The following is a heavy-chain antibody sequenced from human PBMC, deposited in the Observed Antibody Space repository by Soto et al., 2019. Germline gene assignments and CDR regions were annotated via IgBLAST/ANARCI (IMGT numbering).Heavy chain of an antibody. Sequence: EVQLVESGGGLVQPGGSLRLSCAASGFTFSSYWMHWVRQAPGKGLVWVSRINSDGSSTSYADSVKGRFTISRDNAKNTVNLQMNSLRAEDTAVYYGVRTSLVVAAATREDYWGQGTLVTVS. CDR2: INSDGSST. CDR3: VRTSLVVAAATREDY. V-gene: IGHV3-74*01. D-gene: IGHD2-15*01. CDR1: GFTFSSYW. J-gene: IGHJ4*02.